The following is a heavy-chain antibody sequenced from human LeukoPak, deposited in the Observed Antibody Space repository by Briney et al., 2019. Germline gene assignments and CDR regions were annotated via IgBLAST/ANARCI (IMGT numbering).Heavy chain of an antibody. Sequence: GGSLRLSCAASGFTVSSNYMSWVRQAPGKGLEWVSVIYSGGSTYYADSVKGRFTISRDNSKNTVYLQMNSLRAEDTAVYYCGLGYYDILTGNSYYFDYWGQGTLVTDSS. CDR1: GFTVSSNY. D-gene: IGHD3-9*01. CDR2: IYSGGST. CDR3: GLGYYDILTGNSYYFDY. V-gene: IGHV3-53*01. J-gene: IGHJ4*02.